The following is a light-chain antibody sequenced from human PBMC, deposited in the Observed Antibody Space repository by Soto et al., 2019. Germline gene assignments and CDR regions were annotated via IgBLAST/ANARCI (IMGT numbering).Light chain of an antibody. J-gene: IGKJ1*01. V-gene: IGKV3-20*01. CDR3: QQYGSSRA. CDR2: GAS. CDR1: QSASSNY. Sequence: DIELPQSPGTLSVSPGERATVSCRASQSASSNYLAWYQQKPGQAPRLLIYGASSRATGIPDRFSGSGSGTDFTLTISRLEPEDFAVYYCQQYGSSRAFGQRTKVDI.